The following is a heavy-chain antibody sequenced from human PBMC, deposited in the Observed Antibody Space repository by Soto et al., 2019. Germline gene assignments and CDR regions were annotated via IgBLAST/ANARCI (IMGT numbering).Heavy chain of an antibody. J-gene: IGHJ5*02. CDR2: IWYDGSNK. CDR1: GFTFSSYG. D-gene: IGHD6-13*01. V-gene: IGHV3-33*01. CDR3: ARGFSSSWYFDP. Sequence: QVQLVESGGGVVQPGRSLRLSCAASGFTFSSYGMHWVRQAPGKGLEWVAVIWYDGSNKYYADSVKGRFTISRDNSKNTLYLQMNSLRAEDTAVYYCARGFSSSWYFDPWGQGTLVTVSS.